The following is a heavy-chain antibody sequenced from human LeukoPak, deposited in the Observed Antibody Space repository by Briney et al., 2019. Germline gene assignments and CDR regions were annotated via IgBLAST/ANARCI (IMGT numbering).Heavy chain of an antibody. D-gene: IGHD5-12*01. Sequence: SETLSLTCTVSGGSIRGYFWSWIRQPAGKGLEWIGRIYSSGNNYYNPSLKSRVTMSLDTSKNHLSLNLSSVTAADTAVYYCAREPTSGREPTSGRPLDYWGQGTLVTVSS. J-gene: IGHJ4*02. CDR3: AREPTSGREPTSGRPLDY. CDR1: GGSIRGYF. CDR2: IYSSGNN. V-gene: IGHV4-4*07.